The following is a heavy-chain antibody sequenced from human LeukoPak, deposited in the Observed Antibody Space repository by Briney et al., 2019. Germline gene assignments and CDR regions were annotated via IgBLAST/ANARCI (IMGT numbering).Heavy chain of an antibody. V-gene: IGHV3-11*04. D-gene: IGHD3-9*01. Sequence: KPGGSLRLSCAASGFTFSDYYMSWIRQAPGKGLEWVSYIGRSGTTIHYADSVKGRFTISWDNAKKSVYLQMNSLRAEDTAVYYCARSGKIYDWLLDYWGQGTLVTVSS. CDR3: ARSGKIYDWLLDY. J-gene: IGHJ4*02. CDR1: GFTFSDYY. CDR2: IGRSGTTI.